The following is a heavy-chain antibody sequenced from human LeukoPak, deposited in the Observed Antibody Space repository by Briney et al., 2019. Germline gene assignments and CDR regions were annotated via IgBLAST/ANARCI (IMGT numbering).Heavy chain of an antibody. CDR2: IYCSDSS. V-gene: IGHV4-4*07. D-gene: IGHD4-23*01. Sequence: PSETLSLTCTVSGGSIISYYWSWIRQPAGKGLGYIGRIYCSDSSNYNPSLKSRVTISVDKSKNQFSLTLSSVTAADTAVYYCARVGGNSYYYYFLDVWGRGTMVTVSS. CDR1: GGSIISYY. CDR3: ARVGGNSYYYYFLDV. J-gene: IGHJ6*03.